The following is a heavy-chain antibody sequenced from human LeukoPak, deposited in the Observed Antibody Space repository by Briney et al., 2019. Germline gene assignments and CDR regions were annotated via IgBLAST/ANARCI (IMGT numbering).Heavy chain of an antibody. CDR2: INEDGSTI. CDR3: VRDFGGSRDY. J-gene: IGHJ4*02. CDR1: GFTVRSYW. V-gene: IGHV3-74*01. D-gene: IGHD3-10*01. Sequence: GGSLRLSCAASGFTVRSYWMHWVRHAPGKGLVWVSRINEDGSTINYADSVKGRFTISRDNAKNTLYLQMDSLRAEDTAVYYCVRDFGGSRDYWGQGTLVIVSS.